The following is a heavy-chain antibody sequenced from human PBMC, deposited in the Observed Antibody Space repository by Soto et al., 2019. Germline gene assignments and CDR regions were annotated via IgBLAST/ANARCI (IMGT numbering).Heavy chain of an antibody. Sequence: ESLCITGTVSGDPISSHYWSGLRQPPGKGLEWIGSLSYSGTTIYNPSLRSRVTISVDSSKNQFSLNLSSVTAADTAVYFCERASAGGSSLNWFDPWGQGTLVTVSS. CDR2: LSYSGTT. D-gene: IGHD6-19*01. J-gene: IGHJ5*02. CDR1: GDPISSHY. V-gene: IGHV4-59*11. CDR3: ERASAGGSSLNWFDP.